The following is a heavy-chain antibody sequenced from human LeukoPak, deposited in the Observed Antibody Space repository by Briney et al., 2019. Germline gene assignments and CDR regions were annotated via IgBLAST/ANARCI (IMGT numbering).Heavy chain of an antibody. CDR3: ATIPLKGSEYFPH. CDR2: INDDGRST. J-gene: IGHJ1*01. Sequence: GGSLRLSCAASGFTFSSYWMHWVRQAPGKGLVGVSRINDDGRSTSYADSVKGRFTISRDNSNNTLYLQMNSLRAEDTAIYYCATIPLKGSEYFPHWGQGTLVTVS. D-gene: IGHD2-2*02. V-gene: IGHV3-74*01. CDR1: GFTFSSYW.